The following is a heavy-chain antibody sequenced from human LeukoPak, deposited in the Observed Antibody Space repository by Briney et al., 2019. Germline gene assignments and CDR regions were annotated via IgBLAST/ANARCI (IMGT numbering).Heavy chain of an antibody. J-gene: IGHJ6*02. CDR2: ISGSGDNT. CDR3: TKRGLYYYYGMDV. CDR1: GFTFSTST. V-gene: IGHV3-23*01. Sequence: GGSLRLSCAASGFTFSTSTMSWVRQAPGKGLEWVSAISGSGDNTYYADSVKGRFTISRDTSKNTLYLQMNSLRAEETAVYYCTKRGLYYYYGMDVWGQGITVTVSS.